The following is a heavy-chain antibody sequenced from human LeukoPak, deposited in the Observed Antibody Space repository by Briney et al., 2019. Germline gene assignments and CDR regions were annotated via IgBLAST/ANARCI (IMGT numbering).Heavy chain of an antibody. CDR3: AKDRGRYYDSSGHYWGYYFDY. CDR1: GFTFSSYA. Sequence: GGSLRLSCAASGFTFSSYAMSWVRQAPGKGLEWVSAISGSGGSTYYADSVKGRFTISRDNSKNTLYLQMNSLRAEDTAVYYCAKDRGRYYDSSGHYWGYYFDYWGQGILVTVST. D-gene: IGHD3-22*01. CDR2: ISGSGGST. V-gene: IGHV3-23*01. J-gene: IGHJ4*02.